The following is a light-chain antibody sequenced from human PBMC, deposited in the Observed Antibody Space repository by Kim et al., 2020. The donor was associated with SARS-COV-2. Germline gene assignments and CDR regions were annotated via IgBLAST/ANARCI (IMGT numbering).Light chain of an antibody. CDR2: AAS. CDR1: QGISSY. J-gene: IGKJ4*01. Sequence: ASPGDRVTITCRASQGISSYLAWYQQKPGNAPKLRIYAASTLQSGVPSRFSGSGSGTDFTLTISCLQSEDFATYYCQQYYSYPITVGGGTKVDIK. CDR3: QQYYSYPIT. V-gene: IGKV1-8*01.